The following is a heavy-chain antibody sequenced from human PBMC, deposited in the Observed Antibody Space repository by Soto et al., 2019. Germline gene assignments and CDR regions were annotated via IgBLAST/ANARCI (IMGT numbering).Heavy chain of an antibody. J-gene: IGHJ4*02. D-gene: IGHD6-13*01. Sequence: PGWSLRLSCAASGLTFSSYAMHWVRQAPGKGLEWVAVISYDGSNKYYADSVKGRFTISRDNSKNTLYLQMNSVRAEDTAVYYCARDGAEGSSSWYPGGYYFDYWGQGTLVTVSS. CDR1: GLTFSSYA. CDR3: ARDGAEGSSSWYPGGYYFDY. CDR2: ISYDGSNK. V-gene: IGHV3-30-3*01.